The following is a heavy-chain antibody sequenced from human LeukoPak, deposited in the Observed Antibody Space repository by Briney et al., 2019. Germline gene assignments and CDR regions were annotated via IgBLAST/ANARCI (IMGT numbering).Heavy chain of an antibody. CDR2: IYYSGST. CDR3: ARHLSDYYGSGSYYNS. Sequence: SETPSLTCTVPGGSISSSSYYWGWIRQPPGKGLEWIGSIYYSGSTYYNPSLKSRVTISVDTSKNQFSLKLSSVTAADTAVYYCARHLSDYYGSGSYYNSWGQGTLVTVSS. CDR1: GGSISSSSYY. D-gene: IGHD3-10*01. J-gene: IGHJ4*02. V-gene: IGHV4-39*01.